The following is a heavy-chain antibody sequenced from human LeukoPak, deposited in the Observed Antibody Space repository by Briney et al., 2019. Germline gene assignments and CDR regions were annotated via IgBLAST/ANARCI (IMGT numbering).Heavy chain of an antibody. Sequence: GGSLRLSCAASGFTFSSYAMSWVRQAPGKGLEWVSAISGSGGSTYYADSVKGRFTISRDNSKNTLYLQMNGLRAEDTAVYYCARDRTDGYYYYFDYWGQGTLVTVSS. CDR3: ARDRTDGYYYYFDY. CDR2: ISGSGGST. J-gene: IGHJ4*02. CDR1: GFTFSSYA. V-gene: IGHV3-23*01. D-gene: IGHD5-24*01.